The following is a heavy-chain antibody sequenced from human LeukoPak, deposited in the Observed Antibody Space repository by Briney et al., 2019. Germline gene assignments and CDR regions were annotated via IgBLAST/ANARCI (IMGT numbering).Heavy chain of an antibody. V-gene: IGHV1-69*04. J-gene: IGHJ4*01. CDR3: ARESARNDYGDYALYFDY. Sequence: ASVKVSCKASGGTFSSYGISWVRPAPGPGLERMGRIIPILGIANYAQKFQGRVTITADKSTSTAYMELSSLRSEDTAVYYCARESARNDYGDYALYFDYWGQGTLVTASS. D-gene: IGHD4-17*01. CDR2: IIPILGIA. CDR1: GGTFSSYG.